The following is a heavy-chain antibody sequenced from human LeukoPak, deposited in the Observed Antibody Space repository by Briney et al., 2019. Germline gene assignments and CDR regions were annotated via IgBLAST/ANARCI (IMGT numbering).Heavy chain of an antibody. D-gene: IGHD6-19*01. V-gene: IGHV4-59*01. CDR1: GGSISSYY. CDR2: IYYSGST. Sequence: SETLSLTCTVSGGSISSYYWSWIRQPPGKGLEWIGYIYYSGSTNYNPSLKSRVTISVDTSKNQFSLKLSSVTAADTAVYYCARGGNNSGRPVQHWGQGTLVTVSS. CDR3: ARGGNNSGRPVQH. J-gene: IGHJ1*01.